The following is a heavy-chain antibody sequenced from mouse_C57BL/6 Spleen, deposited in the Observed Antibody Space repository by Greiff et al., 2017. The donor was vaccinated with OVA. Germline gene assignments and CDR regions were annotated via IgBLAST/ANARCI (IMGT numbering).Heavy chain of an antibody. J-gene: IGHJ4*01. Sequence: QVQLQQPGAELVMPGASVKLSCKASGYTFTSYWMHWVKQRPGQGLEWIGEIDPSDSYTNYNQKFKGKSTLTVDKSSSTAYMQLSSLTSEDSAVYYCARSPGKGYAMDDWGQGTSVTVSS. D-gene: IGHD2-1*01. CDR2: IDPSDSYT. CDR1: GYTFTSYW. V-gene: IGHV1-69*01. CDR3: ARSPGKGYAMDD.